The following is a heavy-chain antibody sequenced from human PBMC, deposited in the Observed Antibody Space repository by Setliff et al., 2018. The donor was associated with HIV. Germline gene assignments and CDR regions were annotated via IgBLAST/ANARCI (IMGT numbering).Heavy chain of an antibody. CDR1: GFTFSSYV. CDR3: ARENNFDY. V-gene: IGHV3-30-3*01. CDR2: MSTGGGIK. J-gene: IGHJ4*02. Sequence: GGSLRLSCAATGFTFSSYVLHWVRQAPGKGLEWVAVMSTGGGIKICAASVKGRFTISRDTSRNTLYLQMNSLRVEDSALYYCARENNFDYWGQGTLVTVSS.